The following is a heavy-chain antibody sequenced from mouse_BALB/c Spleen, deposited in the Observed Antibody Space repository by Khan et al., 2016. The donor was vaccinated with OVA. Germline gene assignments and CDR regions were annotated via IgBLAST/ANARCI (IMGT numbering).Heavy chain of an antibody. Sequence: EVQLQESGPGLVKPSQSLSLTCTVSGFSITSDYAWNLIRPFPGNKLEGMGFISYSGNTNYNPSLKSRISISRDTSKNTFFLQLNSVTTEDTATYYCARIYGGDFDCWGQGTTLTVSS. D-gene: IGHD1-1*01. V-gene: IGHV3-2*02. CDR1: GFSITSDYA. J-gene: IGHJ2*01. CDR3: ARIYGGDFDC. CDR2: ISYSGNT.